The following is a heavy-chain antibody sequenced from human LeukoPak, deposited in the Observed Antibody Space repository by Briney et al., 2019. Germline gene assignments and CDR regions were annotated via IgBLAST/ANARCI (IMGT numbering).Heavy chain of an antibody. Sequence: PGGSLRLSCAASGFTFSDYYMSWIRQAPGKGLEWVSYISSSGSTIYYADSVKGRFTISRDNAKNSLYLQMNSLRAEDTAVYYCERDDRWLRRSSDFDYWGQGTLVTVSS. D-gene: IGHD5-12*01. CDR1: GFTFSDYY. CDR2: ISSSGSTI. CDR3: ERDDRWLRRSSDFDY. V-gene: IGHV3-11*04. J-gene: IGHJ4*02.